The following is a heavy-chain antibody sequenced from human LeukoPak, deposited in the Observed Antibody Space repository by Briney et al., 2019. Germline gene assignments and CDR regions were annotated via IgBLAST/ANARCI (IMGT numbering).Heavy chain of an antibody. Sequence: ATVKVSCKASGYTFTGYYMHWVRQAPGQGLEWMGWINPNSGGTNDAQKFQGRVTMTRDTSISTAYMELSRLRSDDTAVYYCARSYGSGKVDYWGQGTLVTVSS. D-gene: IGHD3-10*01. V-gene: IGHV1-2*02. J-gene: IGHJ4*02. CDR3: ARSYGSGKVDY. CDR1: GYTFTGYY. CDR2: INPNSGGT.